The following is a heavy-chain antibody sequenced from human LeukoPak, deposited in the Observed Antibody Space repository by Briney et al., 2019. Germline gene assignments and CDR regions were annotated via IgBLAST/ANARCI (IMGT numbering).Heavy chain of an antibody. Sequence: GGSLRLSCAASGFTFSSYAMSWVRQAPGKGLEWVSVIYSGGSTYYADSVKGRFTISRDNSKNTLYLQMNSLRAEDTAVYYCARLSLTVTQHWGQGTLVTVSS. CDR1: GFTFSSYA. V-gene: IGHV3-53*01. CDR3: ARLSLTVTQH. D-gene: IGHD4-17*01. CDR2: IYSGGST. J-gene: IGHJ4*02.